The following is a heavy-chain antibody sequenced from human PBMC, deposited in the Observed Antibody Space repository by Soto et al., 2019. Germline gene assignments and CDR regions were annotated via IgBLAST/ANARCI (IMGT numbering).Heavy chain of an antibody. Sequence: GASVKVSCKASGYTFTSYGISWVRQAPGQGLEWMGWISAYSGNTKYAQKFRGRVTMTTDTSTSTAYMEVRSLRSDDTAVYYCARDAAAGLNDYWGQGTLVTVS. V-gene: IGHV1-18*01. J-gene: IGHJ4*02. D-gene: IGHD6-13*01. CDR1: GYTFTSYG. CDR3: ARDAAAGLNDY. CDR2: ISAYSGNT.